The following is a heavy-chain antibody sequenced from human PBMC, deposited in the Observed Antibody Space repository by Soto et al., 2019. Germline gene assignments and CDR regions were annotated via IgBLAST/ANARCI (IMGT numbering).Heavy chain of an antibody. V-gene: IGHV1-69*13. Sequence: ASVKVSCKASGGTFSSYAISWVRQAPGQGLEWMGGIIPIFGTANYAQKFRGRVTITADESTSTAYMELSSLRSEDTAVYYCARDANRYCSGGSCYDYWGQGTLVTVSS. CDR2: IIPIFGTA. CDR1: GGTFSSYA. J-gene: IGHJ4*02. CDR3: ARDANRYCSGGSCYDY. D-gene: IGHD2-15*01.